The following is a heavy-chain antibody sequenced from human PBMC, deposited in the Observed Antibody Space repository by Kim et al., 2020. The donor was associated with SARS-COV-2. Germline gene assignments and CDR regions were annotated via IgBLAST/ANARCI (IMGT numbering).Heavy chain of an antibody. Sequence: GGSLRLSCAASGFTFSSYAMSWVRQAPGKGLEWVSAISGSGGSTYYADSVKGRFTISRDNSKNTLYLQMNSLRAEDTAVYYCAKVGHFATYYYGSGSYYSFEYYFDYWGQGTLVTVSS. J-gene: IGHJ4*02. D-gene: IGHD3-10*01. CDR3: AKVGHFATYYYGSGSYYSFEYYFDY. CDR2: ISGSGGST. CDR1: GFTFSSYA. V-gene: IGHV3-23*01.